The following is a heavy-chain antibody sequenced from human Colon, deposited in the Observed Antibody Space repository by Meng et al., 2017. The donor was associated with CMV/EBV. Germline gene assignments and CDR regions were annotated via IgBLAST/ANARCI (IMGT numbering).Heavy chain of an antibody. J-gene: IGHJ4*02. CDR1: GFDLSRYP. V-gene: IGHV3-30-3*01. D-gene: IGHD2-2*02. CDR2: LSYDGNKK. Sequence: GGSLRLSCVASGFDLSRYPIHWVRQAPGKGLEWVALLSYDGNKKYYADSVKGRLTLSRDISKNTVYLQMDSLTPDDTAVFYCARGRAACSGIACYSCFDFWGQGALVTVSS. CDR3: ARGRAACSGIACYSCFDF.